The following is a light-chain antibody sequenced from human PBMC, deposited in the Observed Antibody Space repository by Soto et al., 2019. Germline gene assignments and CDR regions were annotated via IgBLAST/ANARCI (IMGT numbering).Light chain of an antibody. CDR3: QQYNNWPLT. V-gene: IGKV3-15*01. Sequence: EIVMTQSPATLSVSPGETATLSCRASHSVSSNFAWYQQKPGQAPRLLIYGVSTRATGIPARFSGSGSGTEFTLTIGSLQSEDFALYYCQQYNNWPLTFGGGTKVEIK. J-gene: IGKJ4*01. CDR2: GVS. CDR1: HSVSSN.